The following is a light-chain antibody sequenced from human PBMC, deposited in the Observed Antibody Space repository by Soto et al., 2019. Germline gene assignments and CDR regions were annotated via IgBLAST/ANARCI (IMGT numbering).Light chain of an antibody. V-gene: IGKV3-20*01. Sequence: EIVLTQSPGTLSLSPGERATLSCRTSQSVRSTFLAWYQQKPGQAPRLLIYGASTRATDIPDRFSGSGSGTDFTLTISRLEPEDFAVYYCHQYDTAPTTFGRGTKVEIK. CDR1: QSVRSTF. CDR2: GAS. J-gene: IGKJ4*01. CDR3: HQYDTAPTT.